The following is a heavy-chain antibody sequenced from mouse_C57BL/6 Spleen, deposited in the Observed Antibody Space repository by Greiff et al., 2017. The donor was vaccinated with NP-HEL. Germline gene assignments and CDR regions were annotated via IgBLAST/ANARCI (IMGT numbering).Heavy chain of an antibody. CDR1: GFNIKAYY. CDR3: TTIYYYGSSPY. Sequence: EVQLQQSGAELVRPGASVTLSCPASGFNIKAYYMHWVTQRPEQGLEWIGRIDPEDGDTEYAPKFQNKATMTADTSSNTAYLQLSSLTSEDTAVYYCTTIYYYGSSPYWGQGTTLTVSS. V-gene: IGHV14-1*01. J-gene: IGHJ2*01. D-gene: IGHD1-1*01. CDR2: IDPEDGDT.